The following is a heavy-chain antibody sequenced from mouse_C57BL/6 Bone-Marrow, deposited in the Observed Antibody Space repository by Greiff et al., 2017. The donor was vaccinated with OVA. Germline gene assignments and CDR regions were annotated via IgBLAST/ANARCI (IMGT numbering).Heavy chain of an antibody. CDR3: ASRITTVVAPYWYFDV. Sequence: QVQLQQPGAELVKPGASVKMSCKASGYTFTSYWITWVKQRPGQGLEWIGDIYPGSGSTNYNKKFKSKATLTVDTSSSTAYMQLSSLTSEDSAVYYCASRITTVVAPYWYFDVWGTGTTVTVSS. CDR2: IYPGSGST. J-gene: IGHJ1*03. V-gene: IGHV1-55*01. CDR1: GYTFTSYW. D-gene: IGHD1-1*01.